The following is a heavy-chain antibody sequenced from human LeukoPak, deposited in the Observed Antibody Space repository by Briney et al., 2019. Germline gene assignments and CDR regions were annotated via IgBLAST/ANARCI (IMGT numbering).Heavy chain of an antibody. J-gene: IGHJ4*02. D-gene: IGHD4-17*01. V-gene: IGHV5-10-1*01. CDR2: IDPSDSYT. CDR3: ARLGTTVTTITDY. CDR1: GYSFTSYW. Sequence: GESLKISCQGSGYSFTSYWIGWVRQMPGKGLEWMGRIDPSDSYTNYSPSFQGHVTISADKSISTAYLQWSSLKASDTAMYYCARLGTTVTTITDYWGQGTLVTVSS.